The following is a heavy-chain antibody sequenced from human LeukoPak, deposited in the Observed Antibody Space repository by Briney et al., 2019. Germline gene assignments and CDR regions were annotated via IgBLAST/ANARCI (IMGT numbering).Heavy chain of an antibody. CDR3: ARAYKDRSLAGKKEFFQH. CDR2: INSDGSST. Sequence: GGSLRLSCAASGFTFSRYWMHWVRQAPGKGPLWVSRINSDGSSTKYADTVEGRFVISRDNANNFLYLQMNSLRAEDTALYYCARAYKDRSLAGKKEFFQHWGQGTLVTVSS. V-gene: IGHV3-74*03. D-gene: IGHD6-19*01. J-gene: IGHJ1*01. CDR1: GFTFSRYW.